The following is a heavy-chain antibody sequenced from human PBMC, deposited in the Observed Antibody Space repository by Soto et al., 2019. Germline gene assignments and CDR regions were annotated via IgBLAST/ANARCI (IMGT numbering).Heavy chain of an antibody. CDR2: IVVGRGKT. Sequence: SVKVSCKASGFDFTISAVQWVRLARGQRLEWIGWIVVGRGKTNYAQKFQGRVTITADKSTSTAYMELSSLRSEDTAVYYCARDGTTVTTFPYGMDAWGQGTTVTVSS. CDR3: ARDGTTVTTFPYGMDA. J-gene: IGHJ6*02. V-gene: IGHV1-58*01. CDR1: GFDFTISA. D-gene: IGHD4-4*01.